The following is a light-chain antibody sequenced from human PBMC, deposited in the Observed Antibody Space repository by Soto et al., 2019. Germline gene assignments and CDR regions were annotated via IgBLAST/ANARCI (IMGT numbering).Light chain of an antibody. CDR1: NVGRKS. Sequence: SYELTQPPSVSVAPGQTATITSGGDNVGRKSVHWYQQRPGQAPVLVIYDDNDRPSGIPERISGSNSGNTATLTISGVEVGDEADYYCQLWESISNSWVFGGGTKLTVL. CDR3: QLWESISNSWV. V-gene: IGLV3-21*02. CDR2: DDN. J-gene: IGLJ3*02.